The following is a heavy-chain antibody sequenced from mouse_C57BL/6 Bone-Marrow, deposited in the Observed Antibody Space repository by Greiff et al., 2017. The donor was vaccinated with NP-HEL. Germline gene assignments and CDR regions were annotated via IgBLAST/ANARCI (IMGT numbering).Heavy chain of an antibody. CDR1: GFTFSSYA. V-gene: IGHV5-9-1*02. CDR2: ISSGGDYI. CDR3: TRAEGVTTRAMDY. J-gene: IGHJ4*01. Sequence: EVKVVESGEGLVKPGGSLKLSCAASGFTFSSYAMSWVRQTPEKRLEWVAYISSGGDYIYYADTVKGRFTISRDNARNTLYLQMSSLKSEDTAMYYCTRAEGVTTRAMDYWGQGTSVTVSS. D-gene: IGHD2-2*01.